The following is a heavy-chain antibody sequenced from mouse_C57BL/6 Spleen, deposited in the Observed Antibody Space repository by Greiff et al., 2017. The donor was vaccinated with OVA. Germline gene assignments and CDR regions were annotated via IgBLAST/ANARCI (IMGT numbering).Heavy chain of an antibody. CDR3: AREDDGYYVDYAMDY. CDR2: INPSSGYT. Sequence: QVQLKESGADLARPGASVKMSCKASGYTFTSYTMHWVKQRPGQGLEWIGYINPSSGYTKYNQKFKDKATLTADKSSSTAYMQLSSLTSEDSAVYYCAREDDGYYVDYAMDYWGQGTSVTVSS. CDR1: GYTFTSYT. J-gene: IGHJ4*01. V-gene: IGHV1-4*01. D-gene: IGHD2-3*01.